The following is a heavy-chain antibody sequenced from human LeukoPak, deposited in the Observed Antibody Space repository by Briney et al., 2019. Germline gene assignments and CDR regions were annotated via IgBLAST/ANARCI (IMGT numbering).Heavy chain of an antibody. CDR3: ARERTMVRGVSWFDP. CDR2: IYDSGST. D-gene: IGHD3-10*01. Sequence: SETLSLTCTVSGGSISNYYWSWIRQSPGKGLEWIGYIYDSGSTNYNPSLKSRVTISVDTSKNQFSLKLSSVTAADTAVYYCARERTMVRGVSWFDPWGQGTLVTVSS. V-gene: IGHV4-59*01. J-gene: IGHJ5*02. CDR1: GGSISNYY.